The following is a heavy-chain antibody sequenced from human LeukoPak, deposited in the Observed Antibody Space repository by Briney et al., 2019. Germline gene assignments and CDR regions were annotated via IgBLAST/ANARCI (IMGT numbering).Heavy chain of an antibody. V-gene: IGHV4-59*01. J-gene: IGHJ4*02. Sequence: SETLSLTCTVSGGSISSYYWSWIRQPPGKGLEWIGYIYYSGSTNYNPSLKSRVTISLDTSKNQFSLKLSSVTAADTAVYYCARGFYDSSGYSAPFDYWGQGTLVTVSS. D-gene: IGHD3-22*01. CDR1: GGSISSYY. CDR3: ARGFYDSSGYSAPFDY. CDR2: IYYSGST.